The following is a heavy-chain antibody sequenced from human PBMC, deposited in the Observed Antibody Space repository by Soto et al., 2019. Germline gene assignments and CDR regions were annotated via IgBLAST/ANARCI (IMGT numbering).Heavy chain of an antibody. CDR3: ATHAITMLRGTNNWFDT. Sequence: GGSLRLSCAASGFTFSDYAMSWVRQAPGKGLEWVSAISGSAIATYYADSVKGRFTISRDNSKNTLYLQMNRLRAEDTAVYYCATHAITMLRGTNNWFDTWGQGTLVTVSS. CDR1: GFTFSDYA. D-gene: IGHD3-10*01. V-gene: IGHV3-23*01. J-gene: IGHJ5*02. CDR2: ISGSAIAT.